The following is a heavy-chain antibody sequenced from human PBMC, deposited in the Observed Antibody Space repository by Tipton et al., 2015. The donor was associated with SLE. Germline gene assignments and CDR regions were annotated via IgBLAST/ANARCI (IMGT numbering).Heavy chain of an antibody. CDR2: INTDGSSA. V-gene: IGHV3-74*01. J-gene: IGHJ3*01. CDR1: GFTFRTYW. D-gene: IGHD3-10*02. CDR3: GRDLNYVLDV. Sequence: SLRLSCPASGFTFRTYWMHWVRQVPGKGLVWVARINTDGSSANYADSVKGRFTISRDNAKNTLYLQMNSLRADDLAIHYCGRDLNYVLDVWGQGTMVTVSS.